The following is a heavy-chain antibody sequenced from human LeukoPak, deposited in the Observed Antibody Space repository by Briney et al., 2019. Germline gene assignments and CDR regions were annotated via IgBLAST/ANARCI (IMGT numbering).Heavy chain of an antibody. Sequence: GRSLRLSCTASGFTFSSYAMHWVRQAPGKGLEWVAVISYDGSNKYYADSVKGRFTISRDNAKNSLYLQMNSLRAEDTAVYYCARPGTRGYSYGRFDYWGQGTLVTVSS. D-gene: IGHD5-18*01. J-gene: IGHJ4*02. CDR3: ARPGTRGYSYGRFDY. CDR2: ISYDGSNK. CDR1: GFTFSSYA. V-gene: IGHV3-30*04.